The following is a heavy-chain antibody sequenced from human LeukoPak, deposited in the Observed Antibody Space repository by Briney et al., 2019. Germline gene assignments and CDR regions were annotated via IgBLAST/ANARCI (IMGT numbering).Heavy chain of an antibody. CDR2: ISAYNGNT. CDR1: GYTFTSYG. D-gene: IGHD3-22*01. J-gene: IGHJ4*02. Sequence: ASVKVSCKASGYTFTSYGISWVRQAPGQGLEWMGWISAYNGNTNYAQKLQGRVTMTTDTSTSTAYMELRSLRSDDTAVYYCARDPGPMIVDKVGYWGQGTLVTVSS. V-gene: IGHV1-18*01. CDR3: ARDPGPMIVDKVGY.